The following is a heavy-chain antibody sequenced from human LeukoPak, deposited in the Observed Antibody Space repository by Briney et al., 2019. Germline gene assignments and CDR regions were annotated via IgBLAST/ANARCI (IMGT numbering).Heavy chain of an antibody. D-gene: IGHD3-22*01. J-gene: IGHJ4*02. CDR2: IYYSGST. Sequence: PSETLSLTCSVSGGSISGYYWSWIRQSPGNGLEWIGYIYYSGSTNYNPSLKSRVTMSVDTSKNQFSLRLSSVTAADTAVYYCAGGTYDSSGYWGQGTLVTVSS. CDR1: GGSISGYY. V-gene: IGHV4-59*12. CDR3: AGGTYDSSGY.